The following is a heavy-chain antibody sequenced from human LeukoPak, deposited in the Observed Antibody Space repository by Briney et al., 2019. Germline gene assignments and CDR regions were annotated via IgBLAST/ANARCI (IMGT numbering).Heavy chain of an antibody. Sequence: GGSLRLSCAASGFTVSTSYLSWVRQPPGKVLQWVSVIYSGGSTYYADSVKGRFTISRDNSKNTLYLQMNSLRAEDTAVYYCARDPAYCGGDCYSVYQDAFDIWGQGTRVTVSS. V-gene: IGHV3-66*01. D-gene: IGHD2-21*02. J-gene: IGHJ3*02. CDR3: ARDPAYCGGDCYSVYQDAFDI. CDR1: GFTVSTSY. CDR2: IYSGGST.